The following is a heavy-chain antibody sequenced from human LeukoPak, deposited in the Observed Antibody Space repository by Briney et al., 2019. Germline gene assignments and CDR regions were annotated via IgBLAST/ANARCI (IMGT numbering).Heavy chain of an antibody. CDR2: IGYDGSNR. CDR1: GFTFRSFP. Sequence: GGSLRLSCAASGFTFRSFPMHWVRQAPGKGLEWVAVIGYDGSNRYYADSVKGRFIISRDNSQNTLHLQMNSLRVEGTAVYYCANFISGGHWSYWGQGTLVTVSS. V-gene: IGHV3-30-3*01. CDR3: ANFISGGHWSY. D-gene: IGHD3-10*01. J-gene: IGHJ4*02.